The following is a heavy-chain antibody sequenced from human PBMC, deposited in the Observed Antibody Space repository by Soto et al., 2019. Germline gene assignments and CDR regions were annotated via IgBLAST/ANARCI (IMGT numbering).Heavy chain of an antibody. CDR1: GYSFTSHY. D-gene: IGHD3-3*01. CDR3: ATIRFLEWLNFDY. V-gene: IGHV1-24*01. CDR2: FDPEDGET. J-gene: IGHJ4*02. Sequence: ASVKVSCKAIGYSFTSHYMHWVRQAPGQGLEWMGGFDPEDGETIYAQKFQGRVTMTEDTSTDTAYMELSSLRSEDTAVYYCATIRFLEWLNFDYWGQGTLVTVSS.